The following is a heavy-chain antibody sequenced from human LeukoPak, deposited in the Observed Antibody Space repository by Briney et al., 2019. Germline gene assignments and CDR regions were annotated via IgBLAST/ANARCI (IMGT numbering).Heavy chain of an antibody. CDR2: ISGSGDST. J-gene: IGHJ5*02. CDR3: AKFFRFDP. D-gene: IGHD3-3*01. CDR1: GFIFNNYA. V-gene: IGHV3-23*01. Sequence: GRSLRLSCAASGFIFNNYAMNWVRQAPGKGLEWVSGISGSGDSTFYADSVKGRFTISRDNSKNTLYLQMNSLRAEDTAVYYCAKFFRFDPWGQGTLVTVSS.